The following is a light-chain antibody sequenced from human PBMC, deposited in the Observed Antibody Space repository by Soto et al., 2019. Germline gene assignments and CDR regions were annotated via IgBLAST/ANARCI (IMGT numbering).Light chain of an antibody. CDR2: GAS. Sequence: EIVMTQSPATLSVSPGERATLSCRASESVSSNLGWYQQKPGQAPRLLIYGASTRATGIPARFSGSGSGTEFTLTISSLQSEDFAVYYFQQYISWGEFTFGPGTKVDI. CDR1: ESVSSN. J-gene: IGKJ3*01. V-gene: IGKV3-15*01. CDR3: QQYISWGEFT.